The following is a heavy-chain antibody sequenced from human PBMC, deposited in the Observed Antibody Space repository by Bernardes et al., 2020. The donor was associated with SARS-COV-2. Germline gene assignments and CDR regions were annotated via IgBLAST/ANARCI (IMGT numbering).Heavy chain of an antibody. CDR3: ARDGDGYTVLFDY. J-gene: IGHJ4*02. Sequence: TTYADSVKGRFTISRDNAKNTLYLQMNSLRAEDTAVYYCARDGDGYTVLFDYWGQGTLVTVSS. CDR2: T. D-gene: IGHD5-12*01. V-gene: IGHV3-74*03.